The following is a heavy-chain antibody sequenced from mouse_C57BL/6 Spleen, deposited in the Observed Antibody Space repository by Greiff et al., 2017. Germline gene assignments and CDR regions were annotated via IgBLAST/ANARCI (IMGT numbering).Heavy chain of an antibody. CDR1: GYAFSSSW. D-gene: IGHD1-1*01. CDR2: IYPGDGDT. V-gene: IGHV1-82*01. J-gene: IGHJ4*01. Sequence: QVQLQQSGPELVKPGASVKISCKASGYAFSSSWMNWVKQRPGKGLEWIGRIYPGDGDTNYNGKFKGKATLTADKSSSTAYMQLSSLTSEDSAVYSCTRVGYYDGDYAMDYWGQGTSVTVSS. CDR3: TRVGYYDGDYAMDY.